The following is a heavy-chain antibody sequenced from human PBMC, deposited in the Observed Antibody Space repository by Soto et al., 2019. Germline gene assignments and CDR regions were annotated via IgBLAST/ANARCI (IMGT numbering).Heavy chain of an antibody. J-gene: IGHJ3*02. D-gene: IGHD3-3*01. CDR2: ISGSGGST. Sequence: EVQLLESGGGLVQPGGSLRLSCAASGFTFSNYAMSWVRQAPGKGLEWVSAISGSGGSTYYADSVKGRFTISRDNSKNTLYLQMNSLRAEDTAVYYCAKWSDYDFWSGYFPATPDAFDIWGQGTMVTVSS. V-gene: IGHV3-23*01. CDR1: GFTFSNYA. CDR3: AKWSDYDFWSGYFPATPDAFDI.